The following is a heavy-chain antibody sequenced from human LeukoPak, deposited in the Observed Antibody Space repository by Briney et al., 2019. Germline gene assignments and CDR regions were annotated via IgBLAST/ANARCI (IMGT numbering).Heavy chain of an antibody. D-gene: IGHD5-18*01. J-gene: IGHJ4*02. V-gene: IGHV1-18*04. CDR2: ISAYNGNT. CDR1: GYTFTDYY. Sequence: ASVKVSCKASGYTFTDYYIHWVRQAPGQGLEWMGWISAYNGNTNYARKLQGRVTMTTDTSTSTAYMELRSLRSDDTAVYYCARDGLGGRAMVTAPDYWGQGTLVTVSS. CDR3: ARDGLGGRAMVTAPDY.